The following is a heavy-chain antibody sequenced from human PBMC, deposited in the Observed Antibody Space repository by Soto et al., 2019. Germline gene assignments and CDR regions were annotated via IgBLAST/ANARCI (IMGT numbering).Heavy chain of an antibody. D-gene: IGHD6-13*01. CDR3: ARASIAAAGTFDY. Sequence: SETLSLTCPVSGGSIVSGDYYWSWIRQPPGKGLEWIGYIYYSGSTYYNPSLKSRVTISVDTSKNQFSLKLSSVTAADTAVYYCARASIAAAGTFDYWGQGTLVTVSS. CDR1: GGSIVSGDYY. V-gene: IGHV4-30-4*08. CDR2: IYYSGST. J-gene: IGHJ4*02.